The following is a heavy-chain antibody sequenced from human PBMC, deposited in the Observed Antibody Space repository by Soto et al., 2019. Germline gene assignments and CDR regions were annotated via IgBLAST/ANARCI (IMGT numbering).Heavy chain of an antibody. CDR3: ARDPFNYYGSGRGAFDI. CDR2: IYYSGST. CDR1: GGSISSGGYY. V-gene: IGHV4-31*03. Sequence: QVQLQESGPGLVKPSQTLSLTCTVSGGSISSGGYYWSWIRQHPGKGMEWIGYIYYSGSTYYNPSRKSRVTISVDTSKNQFSLQLSSVTAADTAVYYCARDPFNYYGSGRGAFDIWGQGTMVTVSS. D-gene: IGHD3-10*01. J-gene: IGHJ3*02.